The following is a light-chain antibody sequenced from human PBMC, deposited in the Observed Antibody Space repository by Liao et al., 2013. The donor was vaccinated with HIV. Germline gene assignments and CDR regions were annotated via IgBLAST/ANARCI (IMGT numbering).Light chain of an antibody. CDR3: QAWDSATVV. CDR1: KLGDKY. V-gene: IGLV3-1*01. CDR2: QDT. J-gene: IGLJ3*02. Sequence: SYDLTQPPSVSVSPGQTASITCSGDKLGDKYTCWYQQKPGQSPVLVIYQDTKRPSGIPERFSGSNSGSTATLTISGTQAMDDADYYCQAWDSATVVFGGGTKVTVL.